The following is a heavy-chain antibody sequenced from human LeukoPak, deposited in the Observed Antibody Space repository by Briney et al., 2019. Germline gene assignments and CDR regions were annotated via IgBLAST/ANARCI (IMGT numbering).Heavy chain of an antibody. CDR3: AILYSSGWYRYYFDY. CDR2: FDPEDGET. Sequence: ASVKVSCKVSGYTLTELSIHWVRQAPGKGLEWMGSFDPEDGETIYAQKFQGRVTMTEDTSTDTTYMELSSLRSEDTAVYYCAILYSSGWYRYYFDYWGQGTLVTVSS. CDR1: GYTLTELS. D-gene: IGHD6-19*01. V-gene: IGHV1-24*01. J-gene: IGHJ4*02.